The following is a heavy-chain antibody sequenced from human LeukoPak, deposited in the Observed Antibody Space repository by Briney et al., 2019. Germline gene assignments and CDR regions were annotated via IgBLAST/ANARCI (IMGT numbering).Heavy chain of an antibody. D-gene: IGHD6-19*01. CDR3: ARVYSSGWKFDY. J-gene: IGHJ4*02. V-gene: IGHV1-2*02. CDR1: GYTFTGYY. Sequence: ASVKVSCKASGYTFTGYYMHWVRQAPGQGLEWMGWINPNSGGTNYAQKFQGRVTMTRDTSISTAYMELSRLRSDDTAVYYCARVYSSGWKFDYWGQGTPVTVSS. CDR2: INPNSGGT.